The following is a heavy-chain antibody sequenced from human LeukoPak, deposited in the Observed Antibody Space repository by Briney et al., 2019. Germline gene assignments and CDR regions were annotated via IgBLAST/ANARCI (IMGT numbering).Heavy chain of an antibody. Sequence: QTGGSLRLSCAASGFTFSSYAMSWVRQAPGKGLEWVSAISGSGGSTYYADSVKGRFTISRDNSKNMLYLQMNSLRAEDTAVYYCAKDKVITMIVVVITTGYFDYWGQGTLVTVSS. V-gene: IGHV3-23*01. J-gene: IGHJ4*02. D-gene: IGHD3-22*01. CDR3: AKDKVITMIVVVITTGYFDY. CDR2: ISGSGGST. CDR1: GFTFSSYA.